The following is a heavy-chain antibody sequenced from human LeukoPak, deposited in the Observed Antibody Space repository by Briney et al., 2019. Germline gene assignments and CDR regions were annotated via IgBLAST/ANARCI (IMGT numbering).Heavy chain of an antibody. CDR2: IILIFGTA. CDR3: ARGVLYGDYGGGDGFDI. Sequence: GSSVKVSSKASGGTFRNYAISWVRQAPGQGLEWMGGIILIFGTANYAQRFQGRVSITADKSTSTAYMELSSLRSEDTAVYYCARGVLYGDYGGGDGFDIWGQGTMVTVSS. J-gene: IGHJ3*02. D-gene: IGHD4-17*01. CDR1: GGTFRNYA. V-gene: IGHV1-69*06.